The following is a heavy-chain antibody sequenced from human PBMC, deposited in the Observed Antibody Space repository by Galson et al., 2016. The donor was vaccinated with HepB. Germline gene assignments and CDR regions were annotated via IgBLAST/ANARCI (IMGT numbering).Heavy chain of an antibody. CDR1: GFTFSDYF. J-gene: IGHJ6*02. Sequence: SLRLSCAASGFTFSDYFMNWIRQAPGKGLEWLSSISTTGRSIYYADSVKGRFTISRDNMRKTVFLQMNRLRDEDTAVYYCARVMVDYHYWSNKPKHYYSGMDVWGQGTTVTVSS. CDR3: ARVMVDYHYWSNKPKHYYSGMDV. CDR2: ISTTGRSI. D-gene: IGHD3-3*01. V-gene: IGHV3-11*01.